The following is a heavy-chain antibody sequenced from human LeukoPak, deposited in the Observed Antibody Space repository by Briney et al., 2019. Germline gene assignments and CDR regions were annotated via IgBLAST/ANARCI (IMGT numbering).Heavy chain of an antibody. J-gene: IGHJ4*02. CDR3: ARELH. CDR1: GFTFSSYW. D-gene: IGHD1-26*01. V-gene: IGHV3-66*02. CDR2: IYSGGTT. Sequence: GGSLRLSCAASGFTFSSYWMHWVRQAPGKGLVWVSVIYSGGTTYYADSVKGRFTISRDNSKNTLYLQMNSLGDEDTAVYYCARELHLGQGTLVTVSS.